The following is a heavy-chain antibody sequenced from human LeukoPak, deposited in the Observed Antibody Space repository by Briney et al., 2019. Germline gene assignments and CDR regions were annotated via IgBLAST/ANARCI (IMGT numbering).Heavy chain of an antibody. V-gene: IGHV3-23*01. Sequence: PGGSLRLSCAASGFTFRNYAMSWVRQAPGKGLEWVSAISGSGNSIYYADSVKGRFTISRDNSKNTLYLHMNSLRAEDTAVYYCAKGTAYYPEGSDYWGQGTLVTVSS. D-gene: IGHD3-22*01. J-gene: IGHJ4*02. CDR1: GFTFRNYA. CDR2: ISGSGNSI. CDR3: AKGTAYYPEGSDY.